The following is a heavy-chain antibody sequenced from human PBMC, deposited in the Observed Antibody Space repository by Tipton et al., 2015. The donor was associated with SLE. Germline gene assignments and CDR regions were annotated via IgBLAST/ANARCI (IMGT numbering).Heavy chain of an antibody. D-gene: IGHD3-3*01. Sequence: RSLRLSCAASGFTFSSYAMHWVRQAPGKGLEWVAVISYDGSNKYYADSVKGRFTISRDNSKNTLYLQMNSLRAEDTALYYCVRAIYSGGVTGGFFGMDVWGQGTTVTVSS. V-gene: IGHV3-30*04. CDR1: GFTFSSYA. J-gene: IGHJ6*02. CDR3: VRAIYSGGVTGGFFGMDV. CDR2: ISYDGSNK.